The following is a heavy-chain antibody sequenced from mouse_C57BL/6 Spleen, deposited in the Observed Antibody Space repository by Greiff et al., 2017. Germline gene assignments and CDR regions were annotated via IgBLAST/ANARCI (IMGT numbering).Heavy chain of an antibody. D-gene: IGHD2-2*01. J-gene: IGHJ2*01. CDR2: IDPSDSET. CDR3: ARGMVTTGYFDY. V-gene: IGHV1-52*01. Sequence: QVQLQQPGAELVRPGSSVKLSCKASGYTFTSYWMHWVKQRPIQGLEWIGNIDPSDSETHYNQKFKDKATLTVDKSSSTAYMQRSSQASEGSAVYNCARGMVTTGYFDYWGQGTTLTVSS. CDR1: GYTFTSYW.